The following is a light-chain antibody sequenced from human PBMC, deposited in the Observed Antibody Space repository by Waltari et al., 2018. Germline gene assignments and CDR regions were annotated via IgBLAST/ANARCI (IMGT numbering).Light chain of an antibody. CDR3: QQLNSYAWT. CDR1: QGISNF. Sequence: DIQLTQSPSFLSASIGNRVTITCRAGQGISNFLAWYQQKSGKAPKLLIYASSTLQSGFPSRFSGSGSGTEFTLTISSLQPEDFATYYCQQLNSYAWTFGQGTKVEIK. CDR2: ASS. V-gene: IGKV1-9*01. J-gene: IGKJ1*01.